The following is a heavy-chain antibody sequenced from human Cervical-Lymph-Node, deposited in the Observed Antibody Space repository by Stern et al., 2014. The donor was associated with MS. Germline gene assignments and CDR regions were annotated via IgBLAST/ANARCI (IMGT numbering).Heavy chain of an antibody. CDR1: GFSLSTSGLG. CDR2: IYWDDQK. Sequence: HITLKESGPALVKPTQTLTLTCTFSGFSLSTSGLGVGWIRQPPGEALEWLAYIYWDDQKRYSPSLKSRLTITKDTSKKQVVLTLTNVGPVDTATYYCARRTAGPFDYWGQGTLVTVSS. V-gene: IGHV2-5*02. D-gene: IGHD1-14*01. J-gene: IGHJ4*02. CDR3: ARRTAGPFDY.